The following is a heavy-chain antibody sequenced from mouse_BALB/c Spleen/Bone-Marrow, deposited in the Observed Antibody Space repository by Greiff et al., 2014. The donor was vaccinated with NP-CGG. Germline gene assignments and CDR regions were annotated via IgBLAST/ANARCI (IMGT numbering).Heavy chain of an antibody. V-gene: IGHV1S56*01. CDR3: VTYDY. CDR2: IYPGNVNT. CDR1: GYTFTSYY. J-gene: IGHJ2*01. Sequence: QVQLKDSGPELVKPGASVRISCKASGYTFTSYYIHWVKQRPGQGLEWIGWIYPGNVNTKYNEKFKGKATLTADKSSSTAYMQLSSLTSEDSAVYFCVTYDYWGQGTTLTVSS.